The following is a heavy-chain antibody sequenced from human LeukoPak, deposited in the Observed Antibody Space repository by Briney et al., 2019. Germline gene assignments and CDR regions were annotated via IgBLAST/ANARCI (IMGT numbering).Heavy chain of an antibody. CDR3: TRSVRNGHIDY. CDR2: MNPNSGNT. J-gene: IGHJ4*02. CDR1: GYTFTSYD. V-gene: IGHV1-8*01. D-gene: IGHD2-21*01. Sequence: GASVKVSCKASGYTFTSYDINWVRQATGQGLEWMGWMNPNSGNTGYAQKFQGRVTMTRSTSISTAYMELSSLTFEDTAVYYCTRSVRNGHIDYWGQGTLVTVSS.